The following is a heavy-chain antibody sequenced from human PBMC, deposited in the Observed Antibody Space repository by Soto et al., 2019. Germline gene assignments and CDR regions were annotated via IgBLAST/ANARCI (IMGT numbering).Heavy chain of an antibody. CDR1: GGSFSGYY. V-gene: IGHV4-34*01. J-gene: IGHJ6*02. Sequence: PSETLSLTCAVYGGSFSGYYWSWIRQPPGKGLEWIGEINHSGSTNYNPSLKSRVAISVDTSKNQFSLKLSSVTAADTAVYYCARGYDILTGYRRVSGIDVWGQGTTVTVS. CDR2: INHSGST. D-gene: IGHD3-9*01. CDR3: ARGYDILTGYRRVSGIDV.